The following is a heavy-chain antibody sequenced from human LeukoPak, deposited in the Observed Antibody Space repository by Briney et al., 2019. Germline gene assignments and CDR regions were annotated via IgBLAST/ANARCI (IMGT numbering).Heavy chain of an antibody. D-gene: IGHD3-10*01. CDR2: IRFDGNDK. Sequence: GGSLRLSCAASGFTFSYYGMHWVRQDPGKELEWVAFIRFDGNDKFYAGSVKGRFTISRDTSRSTLYLQMNRLRLEDTAIYYCAKDLMRDRWFGESWGQGTLVTVSS. J-gene: IGHJ5*02. CDR3: AKDLMRDRWFGES. CDR1: GFTFSYYG. V-gene: IGHV3-30*02.